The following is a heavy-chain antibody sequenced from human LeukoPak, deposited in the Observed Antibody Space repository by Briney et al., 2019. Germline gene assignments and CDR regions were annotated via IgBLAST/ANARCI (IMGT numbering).Heavy chain of an antibody. CDR3: AKVSSKVAAYSGYFDY. Sequence: GGSLRLSCAASGFTFSSYAMSWVRQAPGKGLEWVSAISGSGGSTYYADSVKGRFTISRDNSKNTLYLQMNSLGAEDTAVYYCAKVSSKVAAYSGYFDYWGQGTLVTVSS. J-gene: IGHJ4*02. D-gene: IGHD2-15*01. V-gene: IGHV3-23*01. CDR1: GFTFSSYA. CDR2: ISGSGGST.